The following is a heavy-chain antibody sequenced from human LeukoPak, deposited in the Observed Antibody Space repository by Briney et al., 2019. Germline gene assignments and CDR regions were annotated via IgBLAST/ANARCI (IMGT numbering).Heavy chain of an antibody. CDR2: ISWNSGSI. CDR3: AKDGRYYDSSGYFDY. J-gene: IGHJ4*02. Sequence: GGSLRLSCAASGFTFDDYAMHWVRQAPGKGLEWVSGISWNSGSIDYADSVKGRFTISRDNAKNSLYLQMNSLRAEDTALYYCAKDGRYYDSSGYFDYWGQGTLVTVSS. V-gene: IGHV3-9*01. CDR1: GFTFDDYA. D-gene: IGHD3-22*01.